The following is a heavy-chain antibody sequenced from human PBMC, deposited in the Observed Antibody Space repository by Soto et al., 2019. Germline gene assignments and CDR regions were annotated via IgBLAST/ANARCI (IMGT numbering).Heavy chain of an antibody. CDR2: VYWDDDK. J-gene: IGHJ6*02. D-gene: IGHD2-21*02. V-gene: IGHV2-5*02. CDR1: GSSLSTIGEG. CDR3: VQTRCGGDCLQSYSSHSYYGLDV. Sequence: QITLKESGPTLVKPTQTLTLTCTFSGSSLSTIGEGVGWIRQPPGKALEWLALVYWDDDKRYSPSLKSRLTITKDTSVNQVVLTMTNMGPVDTATYYCVQTRCGGDCLQSYSSHSYYGLDVWGQGTTVTVSS.